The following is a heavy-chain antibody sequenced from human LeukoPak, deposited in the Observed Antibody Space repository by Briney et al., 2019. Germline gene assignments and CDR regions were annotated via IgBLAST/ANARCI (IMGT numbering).Heavy chain of an antibody. V-gene: IGHV1-8*03. Sequence: ASVKVSCKASGYTFTSYDINWVRQATGQGLEWMGWMNPNSGNTGYAQKFQGRVTITRNTSISTAYMELSSLRSEDTAVYYCARALSPHDYYYYMDVWGKGTTVTASS. D-gene: IGHD2/OR15-2a*01. CDR3: ARALSPHDYYYYMDV. CDR2: MNPNSGNT. J-gene: IGHJ6*03. CDR1: GYTFTSYD.